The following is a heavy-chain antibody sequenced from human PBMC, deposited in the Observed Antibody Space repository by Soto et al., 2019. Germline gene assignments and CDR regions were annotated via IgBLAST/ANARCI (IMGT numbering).Heavy chain of an antibody. V-gene: IGHV3-23*01. J-gene: IGHJ4*02. CDR2: ISGSGAII. D-gene: IGHD6-19*01. Sequence: EVQLLESGGGLVQPGGSLRLSCVVSGFTFSSHVMTWVRQAPGRGLELVSAISGSGAIIYYADSVKGRFTVSRDNSKNTLYMQMNSLRAEDTAVYYCSSGVISVTGADGDYWGQGTLVTVSS. CDR1: GFTFSSHV. CDR3: SSGVISVTGADGDY.